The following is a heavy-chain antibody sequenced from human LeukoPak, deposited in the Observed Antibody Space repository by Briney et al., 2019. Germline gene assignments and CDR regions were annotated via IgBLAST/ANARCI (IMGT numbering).Heavy chain of an antibody. CDR2: LYYSGST. J-gene: IGHJ4*02. CDR3: ARMVSYYDSSGYRSAVANY. Sequence: SETLSLTCTVSGGSISGYFWSWIRQPPGKGLELIGYLYYSGSTNYNPSLKSRVTVSVDTSKDQFSLRLSSVTAADTAVYYCARMVSYYDSSGYRSAVANYWGQGTLVTVSS. V-gene: IGHV4-59*01. CDR1: GGSISGYF. D-gene: IGHD3-22*01.